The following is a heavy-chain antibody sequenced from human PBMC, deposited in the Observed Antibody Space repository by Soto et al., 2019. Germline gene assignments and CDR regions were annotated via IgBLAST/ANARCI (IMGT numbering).Heavy chain of an antibody. D-gene: IGHD4-17*01. CDR1: GGSTIRSRCH. V-gene: IGHV4-39*01. Sequence: SETLCLTCTVSGGSTIRSRCHWGWIRQPPGKGLEWIASIKYSGTTFYNPSLKSRVTLSVDTSKNQFALKLSSVTAAETAVYYCARSYGDSFDYWGQGTLVTVS. CDR3: ARSYGDSFDY. CDR2: IKYSGTT. J-gene: IGHJ4*02.